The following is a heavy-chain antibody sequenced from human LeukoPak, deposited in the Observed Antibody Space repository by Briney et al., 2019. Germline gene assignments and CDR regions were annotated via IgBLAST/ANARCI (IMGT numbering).Heavy chain of an antibody. CDR2: IHASGTT. V-gene: IGHV4-4*07. D-gene: IGHD3-10*01. Sequence: SETMSLTCNVSGGSISSYFWTWIRQPAGKGLEWIGRIHASGTTNYNSSLKSRVSMSVDTSKNQFSLKLTSVTAADTAVYFCARDGADVYGRAFDYWGQGTLVSVSS. CDR1: GGSISSYF. J-gene: IGHJ4*02. CDR3: ARDGADVYGRAFDY.